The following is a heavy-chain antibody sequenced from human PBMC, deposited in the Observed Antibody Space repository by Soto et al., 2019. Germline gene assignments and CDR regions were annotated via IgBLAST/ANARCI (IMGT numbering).Heavy chain of an antibody. D-gene: IGHD3-10*01. Sequence: QVQLVQSGAEVKKPGSSVKVSCKASGGTFSSYAISWVRQAPGQGLEWMGGIIPIFGTANYAQKFQGRVTITADESTSTAYMELSSLRSEDTAVYYCARELYYYGSGGTKGVLNYYYYYGMDVWGQGTTVTVSS. CDR2: IIPIFGTA. J-gene: IGHJ6*02. CDR1: GGTFSSYA. V-gene: IGHV1-69*01. CDR3: ARELYYYGSGGTKGVLNYYYYYGMDV.